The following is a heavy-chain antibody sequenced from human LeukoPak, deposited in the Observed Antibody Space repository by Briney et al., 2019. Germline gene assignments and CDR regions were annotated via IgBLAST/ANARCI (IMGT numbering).Heavy chain of an antibody. CDR2: MNPNSGNT. J-gene: IGHJ6*02. CDR1: GYTFTSYD. CDR3: TPNLPYYDILTGYHYYYYYYGMDV. D-gene: IGHD3-9*01. Sequence: ASVKVSCKASGYTFTSYDINWVRQATGQGLEWMGWMNPNSGNTGYAQKFQGRVTITRNTSISTAYMELSSLRSEDTAVYYCTPNLPYYDILTGYHYYYYYYGMDVWGQGTTVTVSS. V-gene: IGHV1-8*03.